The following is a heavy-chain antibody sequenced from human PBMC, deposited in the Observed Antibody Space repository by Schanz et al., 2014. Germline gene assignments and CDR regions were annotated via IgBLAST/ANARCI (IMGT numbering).Heavy chain of an antibody. CDR1: GYTFTSYG. D-gene: IGHD6-13*01. Sequence: QVQLVQSGTQVKKPGASVKVSCKASGYTFTSYGISWVRQATGQGLEWMGWMNPNSGNTGYAQKFQGRLTMTRDTSTSTVYMELSSLRSEDTAVYYCARDGVDAAAGGNYWGKGTSVTVSS. J-gene: IGHJ6*04. V-gene: IGHV1-8*02. CDR2: MNPNSGNT. CDR3: ARDGVDAAAGGNY.